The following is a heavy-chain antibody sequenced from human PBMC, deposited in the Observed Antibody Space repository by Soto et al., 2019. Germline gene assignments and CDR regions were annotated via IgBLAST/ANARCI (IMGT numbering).Heavy chain of an antibody. D-gene: IGHD3-22*01. CDR2: IYTGGGT. CDR1: GFTVSNNY. Sequence: GGSLRLSCAASGFTVSNNYMSWVRQAPGKGLEWVSVIYTGGGTYYADSVKGRFTISRDNSKSTLYLQMNSLRAEDTAVYYCARDSFYDSSGYSREGIDYWGQGTPVTVSS. CDR3: ARDSFYDSSGYSREGIDY. J-gene: IGHJ4*02. V-gene: IGHV3-66*01.